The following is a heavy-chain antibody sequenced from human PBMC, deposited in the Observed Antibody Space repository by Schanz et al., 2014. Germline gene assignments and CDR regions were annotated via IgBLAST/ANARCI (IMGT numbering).Heavy chain of an antibody. D-gene: IGHD3-16*01. CDR1: GFTVRTFA. Sequence: VQLVESGGGVVQPGRSLRLSCAASGFTVRTFAMSWVRQAPGKGLEWVSGMSGSGSTADYADSVKGRFTISRDNSRKTLYLQMNSLRADDTAVYYCAKDLYNYGIFDSWGQGTLVTVSS. CDR3: AKDLYNYGIFDS. CDR2: MSGSGSTA. J-gene: IGHJ5*01. V-gene: IGHV3-23*04.